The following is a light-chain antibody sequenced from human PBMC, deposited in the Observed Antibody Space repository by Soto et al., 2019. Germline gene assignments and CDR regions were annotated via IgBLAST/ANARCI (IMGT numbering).Light chain of an antibody. CDR3: PHTSFTPIP. J-gene: IGKJ4*01. V-gene: IGKV1-39*01. CDR2: AAS. Sequence: DIRMSISPASLSLSIGDRVTITCRASQSISSYLNWYQQKPGKAPKLLIYAASSLQSGVPSRFSGSGSGTDFTLTISSLQPEDVTSYSSPHTSFTPIPFGGGTKLDIK. CDR1: QSISSY.